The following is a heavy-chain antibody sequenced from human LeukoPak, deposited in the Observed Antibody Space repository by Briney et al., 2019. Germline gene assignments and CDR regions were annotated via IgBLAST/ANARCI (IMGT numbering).Heavy chain of an antibody. V-gene: IGHV3-23*01. J-gene: IGHJ4*02. Sequence: GGSLRLSCAASGFTFSSYAMSWVRQAPGKGLEWVSAISGSGGSTYYADSVKGRFTISRDNSKNTLYLQMNSLRAEDTAVYYCANALHSGYHPGFDYWGQGTLVTVSS. D-gene: IGHD5-12*01. CDR2: ISGSGGST. CDR3: ANALHSGYHPGFDY. CDR1: GFTFSSYA.